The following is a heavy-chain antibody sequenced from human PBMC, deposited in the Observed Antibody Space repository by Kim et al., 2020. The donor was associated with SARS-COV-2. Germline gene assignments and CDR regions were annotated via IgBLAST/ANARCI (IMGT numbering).Heavy chain of an antibody. J-gene: IGHJ4*02. Sequence: GGSLRLSCAASGFTFSSYWMHWVRQAPGKGLVWVSRINNDGSSTSYADSVKGRFTISRDNAKNTLYLQMNSLRAEDTAVYYCARRAYSSGWWYFDYWGQGTLVTVSS. V-gene: IGHV3-74*01. D-gene: IGHD6-19*01. CDR2: INNDGSST. CDR1: GFTFSSYW. CDR3: ARRAYSSGWWYFDY.